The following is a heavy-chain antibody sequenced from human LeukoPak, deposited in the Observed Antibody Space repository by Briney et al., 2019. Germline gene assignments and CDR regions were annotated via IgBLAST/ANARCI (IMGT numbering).Heavy chain of an antibody. Sequence: SETLSLTCTVSGGSISSNYWSWIRQPAGKGLEWIGRIYTSGSTSYNPSLESRVTMSVDTSKNQFSLNLRSVTAADTAVYYCARWTSSSWYRFDYWGQGTLSPSPQ. D-gene: IGHD6-13*01. CDR2: IYTSGST. J-gene: IGHJ4*02. CDR3: ARWTSSSWYRFDY. V-gene: IGHV4-4*07. CDR1: GGSISSNY.